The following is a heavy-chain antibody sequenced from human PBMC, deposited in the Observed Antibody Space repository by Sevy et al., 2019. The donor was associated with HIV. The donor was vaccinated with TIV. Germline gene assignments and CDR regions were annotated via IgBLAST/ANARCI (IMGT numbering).Heavy chain of an antibody. CDR1: GFTLSDYY. V-gene: IGHV3-11*01. CDR3: ARDHVKDGDLGDYYYYAMDV. CDR2: ISGSGSTI. J-gene: IGHJ6*02. D-gene: IGHD4-17*01. Sequence: GGSLRLSCAASGFTLSDYYMSWIRQAPGKGLEWVSYISGSGSTIYYADSVKGRFTISRDNAKNSLSLQTNSLRAGDTAVYFCARDHVKDGDLGDYYYYAMDVWGQGTTVTVSS.